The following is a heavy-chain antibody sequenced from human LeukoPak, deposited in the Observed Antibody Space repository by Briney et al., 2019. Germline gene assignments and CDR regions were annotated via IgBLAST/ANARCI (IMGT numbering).Heavy chain of an antibody. Sequence: GGSLRLSCAASGFTFSSYAMSWVRQAPGKGLEWVSAISGSGGSTYYADSVKGRFTISRDSSKNTLYLQMNSLRAEDTAVYYCAKGIGYCSSTSCYTPYWGQEPWSPSPQ. D-gene: IGHD2-2*02. J-gene: IGHJ4*01. CDR2: ISGSGGST. CDR3: AKGIGYCSSTSCYTPY. CDR1: GFTFSSYA. V-gene: IGHV3-23*01.